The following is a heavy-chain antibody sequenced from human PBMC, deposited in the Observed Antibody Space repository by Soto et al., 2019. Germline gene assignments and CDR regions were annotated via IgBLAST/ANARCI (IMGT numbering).Heavy chain of an antibody. CDR1: GFTFSDYY. D-gene: IGHD3-22*01. CDR2: ISSSSSYT. CDR3: AREARYYDSRGYYSLRPDAFDI. J-gene: IGHJ3*02. V-gene: IGHV3-11*06. Sequence: PGGSLRLSCAASGFTFSDYYMSWIRQAPGKGLEWVSYISSSSSYTNYADSVKGRFTISRDNAKNSLYLQMNSLRAEDTAVYYCAREARYYDSRGYYSLRPDAFDIWGQGTMVTVSS.